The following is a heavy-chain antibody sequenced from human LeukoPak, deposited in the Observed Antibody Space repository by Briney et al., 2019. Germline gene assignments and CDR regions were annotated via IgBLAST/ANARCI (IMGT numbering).Heavy chain of an antibody. CDR1: GGSFSGYY. CDR2: INHSGST. CDR3: ARSGPVDCSGGSCYEGY. J-gene: IGHJ4*02. V-gene: IGHV4-34*01. D-gene: IGHD2-15*01. Sequence: PSETLSLTCAVHGGSFSGYYWSWIRQPAGKGLEWIGEINHSGSTNYNPSLKSRVTISVDTSKNQFSLKLSSVTAADTAVYYCARSGPVDCSGGSCYEGYWGQGTLVTVSS.